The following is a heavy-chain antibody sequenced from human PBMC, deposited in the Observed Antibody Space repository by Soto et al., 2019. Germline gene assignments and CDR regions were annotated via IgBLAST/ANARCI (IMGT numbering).Heavy chain of an antibody. CDR1: GYTFTSYD. D-gene: IGHD3-22*01. J-gene: IGHJ4*02. Sequence: QVQLVQSGAEVKKPGASVKVSCKASGYTFTSYDINWVRQATGQGLEWMGWMNPNSGNTGYAQKFQGRVTMTRNTSISTAYMKLSSLRSEDTAVYYCARVGYYYDSSGYYLSFDYWGQGTLVTVSS. CDR3: ARVGYYYDSSGYYLSFDY. V-gene: IGHV1-8*01. CDR2: MNPNSGNT.